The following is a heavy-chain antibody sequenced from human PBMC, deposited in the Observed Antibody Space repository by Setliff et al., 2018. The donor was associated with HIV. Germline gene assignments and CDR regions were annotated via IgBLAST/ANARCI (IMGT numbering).Heavy chain of an antibody. CDR1: GGIFSSYA. CDR2: IIPILGSI. V-gene: IGHV1-69*13. D-gene: IGHD6-19*01. CDR3: ARYTSGWFHFDY. J-gene: IGHJ4*02. Sequence: GASVKVSCKASGGIFSSYALSWVRQAPGQGLEWMGGIIPILGSIDYAQKFQGRLSITADESTGTAYMELSSLRFEDTAVYYCARYTSGWFHFDYWGQGTLVTVSS.